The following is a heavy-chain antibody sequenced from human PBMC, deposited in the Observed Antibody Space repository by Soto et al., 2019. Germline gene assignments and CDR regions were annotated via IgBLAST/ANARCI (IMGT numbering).Heavy chain of an antibody. V-gene: IGHV3-21*01. CDR3: ARVSGYSSGWYLDY. J-gene: IGHJ4*02. Sequence: GGSLRLSCAASGLTFSSYSMNWVRQAPGKGLEWVSSISSSSSYIYYADSVKGRFTISRDNAKNSLYLQMNSLKAAATAVYYCARVSGYSSGWYLDYWGQGTLVTVSS. D-gene: IGHD6-19*01. CDR1: GLTFSSYS. CDR2: ISSSSSYI.